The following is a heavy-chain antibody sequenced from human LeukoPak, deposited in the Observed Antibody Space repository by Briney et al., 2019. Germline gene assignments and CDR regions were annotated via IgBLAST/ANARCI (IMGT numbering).Heavy chain of an antibody. CDR3: ARSGGYSGYDVDY. Sequence: SETLSLTCAVYGGSFNTYYRHWVRQPPGKGLEWIGYISYSGSTNYNPSLKSRVTISIDTSKKQFSLKLSSVTAADTAVYHCARSGGYSGYDVDYWGQGTLVTVSS. D-gene: IGHD5-12*01. J-gene: IGHJ4*02. CDR2: ISYSGST. CDR1: GGSFNTYY. V-gene: IGHV4-59*01.